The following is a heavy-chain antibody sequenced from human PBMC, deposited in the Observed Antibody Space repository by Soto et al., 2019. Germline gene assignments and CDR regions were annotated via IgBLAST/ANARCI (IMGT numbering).Heavy chain of an antibody. CDR3: TKNSAYALDY. Sequence: HXGSLSLTCDVSRYSINNNNWWSWVRQPPEGGLEWIGELHHGGSTNYNPSLESRATFSVDISKNQFFLKLSSVTAADTAVYYCTKNSAYALDYWGQGTLVTVHS. D-gene: IGHD5-12*01. CDR1: RYSINNNNW. V-gene: IGHV4-4*02. J-gene: IGHJ4*02. CDR2: LHHGGST.